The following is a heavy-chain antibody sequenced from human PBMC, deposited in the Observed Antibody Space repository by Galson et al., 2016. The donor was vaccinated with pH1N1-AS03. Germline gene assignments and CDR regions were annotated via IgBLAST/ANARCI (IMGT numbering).Heavy chain of an antibody. V-gene: IGHV4-39*01. J-gene: IGHJ4*02. CDR3: ARSINGSPADY. D-gene: IGHD1-26*01. CDR2: IYYTGST. Sequence: SETLSLTCTVSGDSISNNNYHWGWTRQPPGKGLEWIGNIYYTGSTYYNPSLKSRVTLSADMSKNQFSLQLNSVSAADTAVYYCARSINGSPADYWGQGTPVTVSS. CDR1: GDSISNNNYH.